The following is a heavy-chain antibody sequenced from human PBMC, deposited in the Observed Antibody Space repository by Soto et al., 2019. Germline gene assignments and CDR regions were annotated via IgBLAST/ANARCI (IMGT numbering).Heavy chain of an antibody. Sequence: ASVKVSCKASGGTFSSYAISWVRQAPGQGLEWMGGIIPILGIANYVKKFQGRVTITAAKSTSTAYMELSSLRSEDTAVYYCARSSRITIFGVVKNYYYGMDVWGQGTTVTVSS. J-gene: IGHJ6*02. CDR3: ARSSRITIFGVVKNYYYGMDV. D-gene: IGHD3-3*01. CDR1: GGTFSSYA. CDR2: IIPILGIA. V-gene: IGHV1-69*10.